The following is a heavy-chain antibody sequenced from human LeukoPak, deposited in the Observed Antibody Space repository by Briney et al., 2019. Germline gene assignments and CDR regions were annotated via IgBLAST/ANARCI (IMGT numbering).Heavy chain of an antibody. J-gene: IGHJ4*02. Sequence: SGTLSLTCTVSGGSISSGGYYWSWIRQHPGKGLEWIGYIYYSGSTYYNPSLKSRVTISVDTSKNQFSLKLSSVTAADTAVYYCASYDSSGYYPLFDYWGQGTLVTVSS. V-gene: IGHV4-31*03. CDR2: IYYSGST. D-gene: IGHD3-22*01. CDR3: ASYDSSGYYPLFDY. CDR1: GGSISSGGYY.